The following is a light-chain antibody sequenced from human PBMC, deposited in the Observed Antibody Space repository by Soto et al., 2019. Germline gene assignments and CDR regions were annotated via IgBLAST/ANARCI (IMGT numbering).Light chain of an antibody. CDR1: QSISSSY. V-gene: IGKV3-20*01. CDR2: AAS. Sequence: EIVLTQSPGTLSLSPGERATLSCRASQSISSSYLAWYQQKPGQAPRLLIYAASSRATVIPDRFSGSGSGTDFTLTIRRLEPEDFAVYYCQQYGSSSYTFGQGTQLEIK. CDR3: QQYGSSSYT. J-gene: IGKJ2*01.